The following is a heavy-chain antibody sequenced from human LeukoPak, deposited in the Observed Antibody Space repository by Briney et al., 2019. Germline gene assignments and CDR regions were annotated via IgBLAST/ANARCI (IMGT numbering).Heavy chain of an antibody. Sequence: SETLSLTCTVSGGSISSGDYYWSWLRQPPGKGLEWIGYIYYSGSTYYNPSLKSRVTISVDTSKNQFSLKLSSVTAADTAVYYCARGGCSSTSCPAPFDYWGQGTLVTVSS. V-gene: IGHV4-30-4*01. CDR3: ARGGCSSTSCPAPFDY. CDR2: IYYSGST. D-gene: IGHD2-2*01. CDR1: GGSISSGDYY. J-gene: IGHJ4*02.